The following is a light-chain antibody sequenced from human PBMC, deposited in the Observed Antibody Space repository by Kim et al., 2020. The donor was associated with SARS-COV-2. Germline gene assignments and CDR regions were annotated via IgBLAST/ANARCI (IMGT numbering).Light chain of an antibody. CDR1: QSISSW. CDR3: QQYNSYSQT. J-gene: IGKJ1*01. V-gene: IGKV1-5*03. CDR2: KAS. Sequence: ASVGDRVTITCRASQSISSWLAWYQQKPGKAPKLLIYKASSLESGVPSRFSGSGSGTEFTLPISSLQPDDFATYYCQQYNSYSQTFGQGTKVDIK.